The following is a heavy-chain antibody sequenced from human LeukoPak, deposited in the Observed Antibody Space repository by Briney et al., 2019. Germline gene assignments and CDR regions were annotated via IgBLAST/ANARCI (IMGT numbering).Heavy chain of an antibody. V-gene: IGHV1-2*02. D-gene: IGHD3-22*01. CDR2: ISPYNGVA. J-gene: IGHJ3*01. CDR1: GYTLTAHY. CDR3: ARDLFDHYDSRNYYPDAFDF. Sequence: ASVKVSCKPPGYTLTAHYIHWVRQAPGQGLEWMGWISPYNGVAMYAQRFQGRVTLTWDTSITTVYLELSRLGSDDTAVYFCARDLFDHYDSRNYYPDAFDFWGQGTMLTVSS.